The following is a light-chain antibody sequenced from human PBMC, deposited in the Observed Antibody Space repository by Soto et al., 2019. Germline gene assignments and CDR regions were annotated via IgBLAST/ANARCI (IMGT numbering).Light chain of an antibody. V-gene: IGKV3-11*01. CDR3: QQYNNWPQT. Sequence: IVLTKSPATLSLSPGDRASLSCRASQNVYTYFSWYQQKPGQAPRLLIYDASNRATGIPARFNASGSGTEFTLTISRLEPEDFAVYYCQQYNNWPQTFGQGTKVAIK. CDR2: DAS. J-gene: IGKJ1*01. CDR1: QNVYTY.